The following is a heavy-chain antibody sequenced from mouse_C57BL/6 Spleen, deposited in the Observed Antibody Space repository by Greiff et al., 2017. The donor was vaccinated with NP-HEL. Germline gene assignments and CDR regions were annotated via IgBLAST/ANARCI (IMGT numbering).Heavy chain of an antibody. J-gene: IGHJ2*01. CDR1: GFTFSSYG. CDR2: ISSGGSYT. Sequence: EVQGVESGGDLVKPGGSLKLSCAASGFTFSSYGMSWVRQTPDKRLEWVATISSGGSYTYYPDSVKGRFTISRDNAKNTLYLQMSSLKSEDTAMYYCARHDYGSRYFDYWGQGTTLTVSS. CDR3: ARHDYGSRYFDY. V-gene: IGHV5-6*01. D-gene: IGHD1-1*01.